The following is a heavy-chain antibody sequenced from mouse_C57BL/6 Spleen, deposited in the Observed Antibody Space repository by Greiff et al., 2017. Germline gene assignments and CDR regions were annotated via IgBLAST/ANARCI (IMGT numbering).Heavy chain of an antibody. CDR1: GYKFTDYN. CDR3: AREGYDYDRKGYAMDY. V-gene: IGHV1-18*01. Sequence: VQLQPSGPELVKPGASVKIPCKASGYKFTDYNLYWVKQSHGKSLEWIGDINPNHGGTIYNQKFKGKATLTVDKSSSTAYMELRSLTSEDTAVYYCAREGYDYDRKGYAMDYWGQGTSVTVSS. J-gene: IGHJ4*01. CDR2: INPNHGGT. D-gene: IGHD2-4*01.